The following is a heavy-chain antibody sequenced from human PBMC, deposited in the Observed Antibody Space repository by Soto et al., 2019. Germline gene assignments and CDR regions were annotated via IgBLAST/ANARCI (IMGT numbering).Heavy chain of an antibody. CDR1: GFTFSSYA. CDR2: ISNNGDTA. CDR3: VKSRVFIGAILTLLAS. J-gene: IGHJ4*02. V-gene: IGHV3-23*01. Sequence: PGGSLRLSCATSGFTFSSYAMVWVRQAAEKGLEWVASISNNGDTAYYADSVKGRFTISRGNSENTLYLQMNGLRADDTALYFCVKSRVFIGAILTLLASWGQGTQVTVSS.